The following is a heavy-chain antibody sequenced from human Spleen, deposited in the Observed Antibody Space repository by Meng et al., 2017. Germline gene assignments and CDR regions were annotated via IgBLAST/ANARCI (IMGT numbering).Heavy chain of an antibody. Sequence: QVQLLESGPGLVKPSGTLSLTCAVSGGSISSSYWWSWVRQPPGKGLEWIGEIYHSGSINYNPSLESRVTISVDKSKNQFSLNLSSVTAADTAVYYCARRIAASGTRGHFDYWGQGTLVTVSS. CDR2: IYHSGSI. J-gene: IGHJ4*02. V-gene: IGHV4-4*02. CDR3: ARRIAASGTRGHFDY. D-gene: IGHD6-13*01. CDR1: GGSISSSYW.